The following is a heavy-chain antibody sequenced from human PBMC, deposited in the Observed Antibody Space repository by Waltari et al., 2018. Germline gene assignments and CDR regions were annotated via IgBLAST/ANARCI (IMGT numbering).Heavy chain of an antibody. Sequence: WWSGVRQSPGKGRGLIGQVQLSGRTNYIPSFASRVTISVDTSTNHFSLKVTSATAADTAVYFCARDRGRGIYLDSWGQGTLVTVSP. CDR1: W. V-gene: IGHV4-4*01. CDR2: VQLSGRT. CDR3: ARDRGRGIYLDS. D-gene: IGHD2-15*01. J-gene: IGHJ4*02.